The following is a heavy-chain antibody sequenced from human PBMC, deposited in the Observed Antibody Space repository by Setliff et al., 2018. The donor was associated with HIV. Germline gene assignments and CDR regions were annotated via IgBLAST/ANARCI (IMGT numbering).Heavy chain of an antibody. CDR2: INTYNGNT. V-gene: IGHV1-18*01. Sequence: ASVKVSCKASGYNFVGYRINWLRQAPGQGLEWMGWINTYNGNTKYGQKFQGSVTMTTDTSTSTVYMELRNLRSDDTAVYFCARGGPARVALLYWFDPWGQGTLVTVSS. D-gene: IGHD2-21*01. J-gene: IGHJ5*02. CDR3: ARGGPARVALLYWFDP. CDR1: GYNFVGYR.